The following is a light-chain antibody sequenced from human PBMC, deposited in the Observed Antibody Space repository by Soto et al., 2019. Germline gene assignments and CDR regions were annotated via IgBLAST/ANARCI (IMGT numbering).Light chain of an antibody. CDR3: QHSYSFPRT. J-gene: IGKJ5*01. CDR2: AAS. V-gene: IGKV1-27*01. CDR1: HGISTY. Sequence: DIQMTQSPSSLSASVGDRVTITCRASHGISTYLAWYQQKSGTVPKVLIYAASTLQSGVPSRFSGSGSGTDFTLTISSLQPEDFASYYCQHSYSFPRTFGGGTRLEIK.